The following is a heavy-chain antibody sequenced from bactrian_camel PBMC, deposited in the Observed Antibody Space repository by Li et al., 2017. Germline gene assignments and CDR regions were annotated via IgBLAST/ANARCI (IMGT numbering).Heavy chain of an antibody. CDR1: RYTYKRNC. V-gene: IGHV3S40*01. D-gene: IGHD3*01. J-gene: IGHJ6*01. CDR2: ILTGGGST. Sequence: DVQLVESGGGSVQAGGSLTLSCAAGRYTYKRNCMGWFRQAPGKEREWVGTILTGGGSTDYVESVNGRFTLSQDNAKNTVTLQMDSLKPEDTAIYYCATHVRRNFAACGGDQSAYDTWGQGTQVTVS. CDR3: ATHVRRNFAACGGDQSAYDT.